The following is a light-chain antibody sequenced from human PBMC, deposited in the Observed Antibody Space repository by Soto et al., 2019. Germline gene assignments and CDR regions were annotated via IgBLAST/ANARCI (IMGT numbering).Light chain of an antibody. CDR2: TAS. Sequence: DIQMTQSPSTLSASVGDRVTITCRASQSLSSWLAWYQQNPGKAPKLLIYTASTLQSGVPSRFSGSGSGTEFSLAISSLKPDDSATYDGPQYNDNWTFGQGTKVDIK. CDR3: PQYNDNWT. J-gene: IGKJ1*01. V-gene: IGKV1-5*03. CDR1: QSLSSW.